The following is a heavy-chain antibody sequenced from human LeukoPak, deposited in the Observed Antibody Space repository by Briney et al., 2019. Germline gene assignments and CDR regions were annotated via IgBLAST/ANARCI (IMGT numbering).Heavy chain of an antibody. CDR2: ISSSSSYI. D-gene: IGHD1-26*01. J-gene: IGHJ4*02. V-gene: IGHV3-21*01. Sequence: GGSLRLSCAASGFTFSSYSMNWVRQAPGKGLEGVSSISSSSSYIYYADSVKGRFTISRDNAKNSLYLQMNSLRAEDTAVYYCARDFVVYSGSYGLDYLGQGTLVTVSS. CDR3: ARDFVVYSGSYGLDY. CDR1: GFTFSSYS.